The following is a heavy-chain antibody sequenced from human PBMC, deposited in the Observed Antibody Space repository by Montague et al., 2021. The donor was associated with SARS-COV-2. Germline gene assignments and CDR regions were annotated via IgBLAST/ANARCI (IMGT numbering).Heavy chain of an antibody. Sequence: SETLSLTCTVSGGSISSYYWSWIRQPPGKGLEWIGYIYYSGSTNYNPSLKSRVTISLDTSKNQFSLKLNSVTAADTAVYYCARGSYRPYGFDIWGQGTMVTVSS. V-gene: IGHV4-59*01. D-gene: IGHD3-16*02. CDR1: GGSISSYY. J-gene: IGHJ3*02. CDR2: IYYSGST. CDR3: ARGSYRPYGFDI.